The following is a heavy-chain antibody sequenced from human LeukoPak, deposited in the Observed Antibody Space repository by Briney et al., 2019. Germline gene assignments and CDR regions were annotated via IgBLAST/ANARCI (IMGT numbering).Heavy chain of an antibody. CDR2: ISSSSSYI. Sequence: GGSLRLSCAASGFTFSSYSMNWVRQAPGKGLEWVSSISSSSSYIYYADSVKGRFTISRDNAKNSLYLQMNSLRAEDTAVYYCAKDQAGSGSDAFDIWGQGTMVTVSS. J-gene: IGHJ3*02. CDR1: GFTFSSYS. CDR3: AKDQAGSGSDAFDI. D-gene: IGHD6-19*01. V-gene: IGHV3-21*01.